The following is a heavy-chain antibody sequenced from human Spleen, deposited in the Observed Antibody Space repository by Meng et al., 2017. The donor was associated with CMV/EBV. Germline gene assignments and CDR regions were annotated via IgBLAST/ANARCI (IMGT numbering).Heavy chain of an antibody. CDR2: IYTSGST. J-gene: IGHJ5*02. V-gene: IGHV4-61*02. CDR1: GGSISSGSYY. Sequence: QVQLQESGPGLGKPSQTLSLTCTVSGGSISSGSYYWSWIRQPAGKGLEWIGRIYTSGSTNYNPSLKSRVTMSVDTSKNQFSLKLSSVTAADTAVYYCARELSWFDPWGQGTLVTVSS. CDR3: ARELSWFDP.